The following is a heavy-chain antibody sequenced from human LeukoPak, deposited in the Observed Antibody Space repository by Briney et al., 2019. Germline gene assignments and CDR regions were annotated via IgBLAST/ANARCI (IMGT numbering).Heavy chain of an antibody. CDR1: GFTFSSYG. D-gene: IGHD3-3*01. CDR2: IRSDGSNK. V-gene: IGHV3-30*02. CDR3: AREGARKYDFWSGYSDYFDY. Sequence: GGSLRLSCAASGFTFSSYGMHWVRQAPGKGLEWVAFIRSDGSNKYYADSVKGRFTISRDNSKLYLQMNSLRAEDTAVYYCAREGARKYDFWSGYSDYFDYWGQGTLVTVSS. J-gene: IGHJ4*02.